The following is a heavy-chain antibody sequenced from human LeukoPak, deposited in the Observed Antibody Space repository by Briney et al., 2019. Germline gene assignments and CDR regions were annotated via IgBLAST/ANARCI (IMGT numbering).Heavy chain of an antibody. CDR2: IRYDGSNK. CDR1: GFTFSSYG. V-gene: IGHV3-30*02. CDR3: ARVYSTVVSPLDY. D-gene: IGHD4-23*01. Sequence: GGSLRLSCGASGFTFSSYGMHWVRQAPGKGLEWVAFIRYDGSNKYYADSVKGRFTISRDNSKNTLYLQMNSLRAEDTAVYYCARVYSTVVSPLDYWGQGTLVTVSS. J-gene: IGHJ4*02.